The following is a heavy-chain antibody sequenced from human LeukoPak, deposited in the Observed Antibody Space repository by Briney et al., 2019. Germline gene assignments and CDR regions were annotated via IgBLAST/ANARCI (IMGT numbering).Heavy chain of an antibody. CDR1: GFTFSSFV. CDR2: ISDSGTGT. Sequence: PGGSLRLSCAASGFTFSSFVMSWVRQAPGEGLEWVSGISDSGTGTFYVDSVKGRFTISRDNSKNTLFLQMNSLRAEDTAVYYCAKDHIRKDGYSDFDYWGQGTLVTVSS. D-gene: IGHD5-24*01. J-gene: IGHJ4*02. V-gene: IGHV3-23*01. CDR3: AKDHIRKDGYSDFDY.